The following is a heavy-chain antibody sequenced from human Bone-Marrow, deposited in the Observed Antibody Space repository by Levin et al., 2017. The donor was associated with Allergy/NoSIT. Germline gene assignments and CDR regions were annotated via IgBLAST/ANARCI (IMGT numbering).Heavy chain of an antibody. CDR3: ARFIVLVPAAVRMTLYYYGMDV. V-gene: IGHV4-4*02. CDR2: IYHSGST. J-gene: IGHJ6*02. CDR1: GGSISSSNW. D-gene: IGHD2-2*01. Sequence: SETLSLTCAVSGGSISSSNWWSWVRQPPGKGLEWIGEIYHSGSTNYNPSLKSRVTISVDKSKNQFSLKLSSVTAADTAVYYCARFIVLVPAAVRMTLYYYGMDVWGQGTTVTVSS.